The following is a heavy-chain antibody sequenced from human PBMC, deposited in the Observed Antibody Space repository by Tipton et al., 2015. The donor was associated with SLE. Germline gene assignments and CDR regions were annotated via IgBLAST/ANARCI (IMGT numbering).Heavy chain of an antibody. J-gene: IGHJ4*02. Sequence: RSLRLSCAASGFTFSNYIMPWVRQAPGKGLEWVALISYDESHNNYADSVKGRFTISRDNSKNTLYLQVNSLRAEDTAVYYCAAQLAARPFDYWGQGIQVTVSS. CDR1: GFTFSNYI. D-gene: IGHD6-6*01. CDR3: AAQLAARPFDY. V-gene: IGHV3-30*04. CDR2: ISYDESHN.